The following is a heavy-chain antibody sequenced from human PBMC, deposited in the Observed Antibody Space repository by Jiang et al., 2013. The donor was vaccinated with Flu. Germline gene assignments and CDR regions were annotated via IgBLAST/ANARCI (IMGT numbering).Heavy chain of an antibody. CDR3: AKDSLRYSSGWYYFDY. D-gene: IGHD6-19*01. CDR2: ISYDGSNK. J-gene: IGHJ4*02. V-gene: IGHV3-30*18. Sequence: QLVESGGGVVQPGRSLRLSCAASGFTFSSYGMHWVRQAPGKGLEWVAVISYDGSNKYYADSVKGRFTISRDNSKNTLYLQMNSLRAEDTAVYYCAKDSLRYSSGWYYFDYWGQGTLVTVSS. CDR1: GFTFSSYG.